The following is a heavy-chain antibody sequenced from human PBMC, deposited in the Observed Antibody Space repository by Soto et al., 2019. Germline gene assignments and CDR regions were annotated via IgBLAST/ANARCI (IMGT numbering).Heavy chain of an antibody. J-gene: IGHJ4*02. CDR1: GGSISSYY. CDR3: ARMGDLDIAAADFDY. CDR2: IYYSGST. D-gene: IGHD6-13*01. V-gene: IGHV4-59*01. Sequence: SETLSLTCTVSGGSISSYYWSWIRQPPGKGLEWIGYIYYSGSTNYNPSLKSRVTISVDTSKNQFSLKLSSVTAADTAVYYCARMGDLDIAAADFDYWGQGTLVTVSS.